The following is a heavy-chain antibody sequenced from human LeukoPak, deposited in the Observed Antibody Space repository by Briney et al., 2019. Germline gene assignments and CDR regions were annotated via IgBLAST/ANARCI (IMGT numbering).Heavy chain of an antibody. J-gene: IGHJ1*01. CDR2: IKQDGSEK. V-gene: IGHV3-7*01. D-gene: IGHD5-12*01. CDR1: GFTFSNYW. CDR3: AKQTGYSNTEDH. Sequence: PGGSLRLSCTASGFTFSNYWMDWVRQAPGKGLEWVARIKQDGSEKHYVDSVKGRFTISRDNAKNSLFLQMNTLRAEDTAVYYCAKQTGYSNTEDHWGQGTLVTVSS.